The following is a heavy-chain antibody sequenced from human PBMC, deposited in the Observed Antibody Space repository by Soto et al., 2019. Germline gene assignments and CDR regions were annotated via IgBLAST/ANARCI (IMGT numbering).Heavy chain of an antibody. CDR2: ISGYNGNT. V-gene: IGHV1-18*04. J-gene: IGHJ4*02. CDR3: AREGQLGY. D-gene: IGHD6-6*01. CDR1: GYTFSDFY. Sequence: ASVKVSCKASGYTFSDFYMHWVRQAPGQGLEWMGWISGYNGNTNYAERLQGRVTMTTDTSTSTAYMELKSLRYDDTAVYYCAREGQLGYWGQGTPVTVSS.